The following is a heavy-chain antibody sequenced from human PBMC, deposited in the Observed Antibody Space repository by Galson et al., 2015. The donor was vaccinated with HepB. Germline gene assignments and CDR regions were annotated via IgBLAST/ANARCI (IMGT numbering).Heavy chain of an antibody. J-gene: IGHJ6*02. CDR3: ARFGPYGSGSYYSDYYYYGMDV. D-gene: IGHD3-10*01. V-gene: IGHV1-69*13. CDR1: GGTFSRYA. Sequence: SVKVSCKASGGTFSRYAISWVRQAPGQGLEWMGGIIPIFGTANYAQKFQGRVTITADESTSTAYMELSSLRSEDTAVYYCARFGPYGSGSYYSDYYYYGMDVWGQGTTVTVSS. CDR2: IIPIFGTA.